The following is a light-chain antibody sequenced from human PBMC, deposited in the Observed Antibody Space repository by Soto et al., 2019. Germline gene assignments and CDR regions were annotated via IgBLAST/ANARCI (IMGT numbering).Light chain of an antibody. V-gene: IGKV3-20*01. CDR1: QSVSSSY. J-gene: IGKJ2*01. CDR3: QHYGSPPLST. CDR2: GAS. Sequence: SVVKECTARLSLSQEKRATIARRAIQSVSSSYLGWYQQKPGQAPRLLIYGASSRATGIPDRFSGSGSGTYITLTICRLGPGYLAFCCSQHYGSPPLSTFGLGTKVDI.